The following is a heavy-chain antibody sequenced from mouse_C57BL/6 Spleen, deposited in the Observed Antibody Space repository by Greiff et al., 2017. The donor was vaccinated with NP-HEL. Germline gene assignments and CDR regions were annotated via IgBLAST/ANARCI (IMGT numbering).Heavy chain of an antibody. CDR3: ARKWPYYGNYDYYAMDY. CDR1: GFSLTSYG. Sequence: VQLQQSGPGLVQPSQSLSITCTVSGFSLTSYGVHWVRQSPGKGLEWLGVIWSGGSTDYNAAFISRLSISKDNSKSQVFFKMNSLQAYDTAIYYCARKWPYYGNYDYYAMDYWGQGTSVTVSS. J-gene: IGHJ4*01. CDR2: IWSGGST. V-gene: IGHV2-2*01. D-gene: IGHD2-10*01.